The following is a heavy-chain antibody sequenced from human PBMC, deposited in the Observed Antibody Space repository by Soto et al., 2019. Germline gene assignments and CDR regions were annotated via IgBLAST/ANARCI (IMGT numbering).Heavy chain of an antibody. V-gene: IGHV1-69*02. J-gene: IGHJ5*02. CDR2: IIPILGIA. Sequence: GASVKVSCKASGGTFSSYTISWVRQAPGQGLEWMGRIIPILGIANYAQKFQGRVTITADKSTSTAYMELSSLRSEDTAVYYCAGDTRYCSSTSCRNWFDPWGQGTLVTVSS. CDR1: GGTFSSYT. D-gene: IGHD2-2*01. CDR3: AGDTRYCSSTSCRNWFDP.